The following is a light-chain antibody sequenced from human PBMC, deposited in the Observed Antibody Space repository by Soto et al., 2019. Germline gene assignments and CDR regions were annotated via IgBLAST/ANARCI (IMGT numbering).Light chain of an antibody. J-gene: IGKJ4*01. CDR1: QSVSGN. CDR2: GAS. V-gene: IGKV3-15*01. Sequence: EIVMTQSPATLSVSPGERVTLSCRASQSVSGNLAWYQQKPGQAPRLLIYGASTRATGIPARFSGSGSGTEFTLTISSLQSEDFVVYYCQQYNNWLFTFGGGTRVEIK. CDR3: QQYNNWLFT.